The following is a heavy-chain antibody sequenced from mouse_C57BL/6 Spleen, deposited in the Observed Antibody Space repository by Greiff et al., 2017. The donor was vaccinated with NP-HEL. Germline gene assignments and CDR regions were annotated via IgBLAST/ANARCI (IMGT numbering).Heavy chain of an antibody. V-gene: IGHV7-1*01. D-gene: IGHD2-13*01. Sequence: EVKLQESGGGLVQPGGSLRLSCAASGFTFSDFYMGWVRQAPGKGLEWIAAIRNKANDYTTEYSASVKGRFTVSRDTSQSILDLQMNDLKAEDSATYYCARYDRDGEAYSVDYWGQGTTVTVSS. CDR1: GFTFSDFY. J-gene: IGHJ4*01. CDR3: ARYDRDGEAYSVDY. CDR2: IRNKANDYTT.